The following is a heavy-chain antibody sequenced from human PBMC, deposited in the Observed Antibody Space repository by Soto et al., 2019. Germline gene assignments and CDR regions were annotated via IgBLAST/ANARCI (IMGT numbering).Heavy chain of an antibody. D-gene: IGHD4-17*01. J-gene: IGHJ4*02. CDR3: ARASDYGGTDY. V-gene: IGHV1-69*01. CDR1: GGTFSSYA. Sequence: QVQLVQSGAEVKKPGSSVKVSCKASGGTFSSYAISWVRQAPGQGLEWMGGIIPIFGTANYAQKFQGRVTITADESTSTAYMEMSSLRSADTAVYYCARASDYGGTDYWGQGTLVTVSS. CDR2: IIPIFGTA.